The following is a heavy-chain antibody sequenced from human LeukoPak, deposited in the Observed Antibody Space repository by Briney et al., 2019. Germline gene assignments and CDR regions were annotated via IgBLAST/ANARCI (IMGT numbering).Heavy chain of an antibody. CDR1: GYTFTSYA. V-gene: IGHV1-2*02. CDR3: ARDQIASPNWELDY. J-gene: IGHJ4*02. D-gene: IGHD1-1*01. CDR2: VTPNTGGT. Sequence: ASVKVSCKASGYTFTSYAMNWVRQAPGQGLEWMGWVTPNTGGTNYAQKFQGRVTMTRDTSISTAYMELSRLTSDDTAVYYCARDQIASPNWELDYWGQGTLVTVSS.